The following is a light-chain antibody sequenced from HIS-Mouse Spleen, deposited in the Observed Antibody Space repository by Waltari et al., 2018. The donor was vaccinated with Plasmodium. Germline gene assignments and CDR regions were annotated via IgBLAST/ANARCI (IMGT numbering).Light chain of an antibody. CDR3: CSYAGSSTFV. CDR1: SSDVGSYNL. J-gene: IGLJ3*02. Sequence: PGQSITISCTGTSSDVGSYNLVSWYQQHPGKAPKLMIYEGSKRPSGVSNRFSGSKPGNTASLTISGLQAEDEADYYCCSYAGSSTFVFGGGTKLTVL. CDR2: EGS. V-gene: IGLV2-23*03.